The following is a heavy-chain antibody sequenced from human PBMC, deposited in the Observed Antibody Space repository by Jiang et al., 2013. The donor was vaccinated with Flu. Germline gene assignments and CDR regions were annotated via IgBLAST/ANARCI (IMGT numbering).Heavy chain of an antibody. J-gene: IGHJ4*02. V-gene: IGHV3-7*01. D-gene: IGHD3-9*01. CDR3: SKGAGYGGDY. CDR2: IKEDGSEK. CDR1: GFTFSDKW. Sequence: QLLESGGTLVQPGGSLRLSCAASGFTFSDKWMSWVRQAPGKGLEWVANIKEDGSEKYYVASVKGRFTISRDNVKNSLYLQMSSLRAEDTAVYYCSKGAGYGGDYWGQGTLVTVSS.